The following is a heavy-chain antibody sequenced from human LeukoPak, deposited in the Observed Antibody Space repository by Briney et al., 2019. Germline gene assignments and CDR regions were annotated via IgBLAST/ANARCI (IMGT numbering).Heavy chain of an antibody. V-gene: IGHV3-30*03. D-gene: IGHD3-10*01. CDR3: AITTWGVYYFDY. J-gene: IGHJ4*02. Sequence: SVKGRFTISRDNSKNTLYLQMNSLRAEDTAVYYCAITTWGVYYFDYWGQGTLVTVSS.